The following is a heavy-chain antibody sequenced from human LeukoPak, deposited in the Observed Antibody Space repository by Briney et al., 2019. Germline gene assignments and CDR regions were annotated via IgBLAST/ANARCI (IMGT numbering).Heavy chain of an antibody. Sequence: GGSLRLSCAASGFTFSSYGMHWVRQAPGKGLEWVAFIRYDGSNKYYADSVKGRFTISRDNSKNTLYLQMNSLRAEDTAVYYCAKDLIGNYGSGGRAAFDIWGQGTMVTVSS. CDR3: AKDLIGNYGSGGRAAFDI. J-gene: IGHJ3*02. V-gene: IGHV3-30*02. CDR2: IRYDGSNK. CDR1: GFTFSSYG. D-gene: IGHD3-10*01.